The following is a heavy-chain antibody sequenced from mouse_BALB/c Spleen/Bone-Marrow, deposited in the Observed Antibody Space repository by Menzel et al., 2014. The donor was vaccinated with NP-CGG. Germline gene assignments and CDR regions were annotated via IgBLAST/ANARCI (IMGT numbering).Heavy chain of an antibody. CDR3: ARDGNYRYAMDY. CDR2: INPSNGRT. V-gene: IGHV1S81*02. Sequence: QVQLQQPGAELVKPGASVKLSCMAPGFTFTSYWIHWVKQRPGRGPEWIGEINPSNGRTNYNEKFKSKATLTEDKSSSTAYMQLSSLTSEDSAVYYCARDGNYRYAMDYWGQGTSVTVSS. CDR1: GFTFTSYW. D-gene: IGHD2-1*01. J-gene: IGHJ4*01.